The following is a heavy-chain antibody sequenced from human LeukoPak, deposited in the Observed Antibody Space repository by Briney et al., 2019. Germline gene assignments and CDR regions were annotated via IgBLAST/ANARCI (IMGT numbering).Heavy chain of an antibody. Sequence: AAVKVSCKASGYSFSNYGINWVRQAPGQGLEWMGWISVYNANTDYAQKLQGRVTMTTDTSTSTAYMELRSLRSDDTAVYYCARDRGTTVVPIYNYGMDVWGQGTTVTVSS. J-gene: IGHJ6*02. CDR3: ARDRGTTVVPIYNYGMDV. CDR2: ISVYNANT. D-gene: IGHD4-23*01. CDR1: GYSFSNYG. V-gene: IGHV1-18*01.